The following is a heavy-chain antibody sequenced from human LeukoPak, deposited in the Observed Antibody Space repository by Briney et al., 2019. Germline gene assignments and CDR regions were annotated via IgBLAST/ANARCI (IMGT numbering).Heavy chain of an antibody. CDR3: GRDFTDRYCVDF. V-gene: IGHV3-23*01. CDR2: IGAGGTFT. D-gene: IGHD2-8*02. J-gene: IGHJ4*02. Sequence: PGGSLRLSCTASGFTFSSYAMNWVRQAPGKGLEWVSGIGAGGTFTYYADSVKGRFTIFRDNSRNTLYLQMNSLRADDTAVYYCGRDFTDRYCVDFWGQGTLVTVSS. CDR1: GFTFSSYA.